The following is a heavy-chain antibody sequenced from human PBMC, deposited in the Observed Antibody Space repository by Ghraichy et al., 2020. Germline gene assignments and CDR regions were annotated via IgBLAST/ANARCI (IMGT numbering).Heavy chain of an antibody. CDR2: INHSGST. CDR1: GGSFSGYY. J-gene: IGHJ6*02. CDR3: ARINIAAAGTEGVNYYYGMDV. D-gene: IGHD6-13*01. Sequence: TLSLTCAVYGGSFSGYYWSWIRQPPGKGLEWIGEINHSGSTNYNPSLKSRVTISVDTSKNQFSLKLSSVTAADTAVYYCARINIAAAGTEGVNYYYGMDVWGQGTTVTVSS. V-gene: IGHV4-34*01.